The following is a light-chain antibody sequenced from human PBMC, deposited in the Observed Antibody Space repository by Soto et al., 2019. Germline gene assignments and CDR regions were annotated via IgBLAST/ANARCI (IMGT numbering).Light chain of an antibody. CDR1: SSNIGNNY. J-gene: IGLJ3*02. CDR3: ATWDSSLSGGV. CDR2: DSN. Sequence: QSVLTQPPSVSAAAGQKVTISCSGSSSNIGNNYVSWYQQFPGTAPKLLIYDSNKRPSGIPDRFSGSKSGTSATLGITGLQTGDEDVYYCATWDSSLSGGVFGGGTQLTVL. V-gene: IGLV1-51*01.